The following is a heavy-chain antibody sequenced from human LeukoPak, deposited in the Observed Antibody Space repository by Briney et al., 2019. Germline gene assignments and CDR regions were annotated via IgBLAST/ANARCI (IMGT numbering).Heavy chain of an antibody. CDR1: GYTFTSYG. V-gene: IGHV1-18*01. CDR3: AREVATITVAAAGGIDY. CDR2: ISAYNGNT. Sequence: ASVKVSCKASGYTFTSYGVTWVRQAPGQGLEWMGCISAYNGNTNYAQKLQGRVTMTTDTSTSTAYMELRSLRSDDTAVYYCAREVATITVAAAGGIDYWGQGTLVTVSS. J-gene: IGHJ4*02. D-gene: IGHD5-12*01.